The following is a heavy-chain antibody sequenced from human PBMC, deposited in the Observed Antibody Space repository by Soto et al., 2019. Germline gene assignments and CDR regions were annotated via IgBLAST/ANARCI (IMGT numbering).Heavy chain of an antibody. CDR1: GYSFTSYW. V-gene: IGHV5-10-1*01. J-gene: IGHJ3*02. D-gene: IGHD3-22*01. Sequence: GESLKISCKGSGYSFTSYWISWVRQMPGKGLEWMGRIDPSDSYTNYSPSFQGHVTISADKSISTAYLQWSSLKASDTAMYYCARRRVEDYYDSSGGDAFDIWGQGTMVTVS. CDR3: ARRRVEDYYDSSGGDAFDI. CDR2: IDPSDSYT.